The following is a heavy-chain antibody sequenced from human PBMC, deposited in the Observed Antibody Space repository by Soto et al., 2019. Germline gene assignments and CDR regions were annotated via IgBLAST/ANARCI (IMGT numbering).Heavy chain of an antibody. D-gene: IGHD1-1*01. J-gene: IGHJ6*02. CDR1: GYTFTSYG. V-gene: IGHV1-18*01. CDR2: ISAYNGNT. CDR3: ARDSQLERRRFYYYGMDV. Sequence: QVQLVQSGAEVKKPGASVKVSCKASGYTFTSYGISWVRQAPGQGLEWMGWISAYNGNTNYAQKLQGRVTMTTDTSTSTAYMELRSLGSDDTAVYYCARDSQLERRRFYYYGMDVWGQGTTVTVSS.